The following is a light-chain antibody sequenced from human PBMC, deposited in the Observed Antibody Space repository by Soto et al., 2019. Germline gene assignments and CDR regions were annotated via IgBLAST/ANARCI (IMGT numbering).Light chain of an antibody. J-gene: IGKJ1*01. CDR1: RDITDY. CDR3: QNYDSAPWT. Sequence: DIQMTQSPSSLSASVGDRVTITCRASRDITDYLAWYQQKPGQVPKLLIYAASTLQSGVPSRLTASGSGTDFTLTITGLRPEDFATYYCQNYDSAPWTFGQGNKVQF. V-gene: IGKV1-27*01. CDR2: AAS.